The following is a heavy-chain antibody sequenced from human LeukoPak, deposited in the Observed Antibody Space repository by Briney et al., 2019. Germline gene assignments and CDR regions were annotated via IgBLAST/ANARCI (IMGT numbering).Heavy chain of an antibody. V-gene: IGHV3-23*01. D-gene: IGHD2-21*02. CDR3: AKEGAYCGADCYSDYYFDL. CDR2: ISGSGGST. J-gene: IGHJ2*01. CDR1: GFTFSSYA. Sequence: PGGSLRLSCAASGFTFSSYAMSWVRQAPGKGLEWVSVISGSGGSTYYTDSVKGRFAISRDKSKNTLYLQMISLRAEDTAVCYCAKEGAYCGADCYSDYYFDLWGRGTLVTVSS.